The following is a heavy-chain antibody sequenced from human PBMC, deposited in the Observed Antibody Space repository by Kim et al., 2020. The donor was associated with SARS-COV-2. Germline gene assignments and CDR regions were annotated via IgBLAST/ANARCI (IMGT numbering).Heavy chain of an antibody. CDR3: ARGRVIVGAPGTYYFDY. Sequence: SETLSLTCAVYGGSFSGYYWSWIRQPPGKGLEWIGEINHSGSTNYNPSLKSRVTISVDTSKNQFSLKLSSVTAADTAVYYCARGRVIVGAPGTYYFDYWGQGTLVTVSS. D-gene: IGHD1-26*01. J-gene: IGHJ4*02. CDR1: GGSFSGYY. CDR2: INHSGST. V-gene: IGHV4-34*01.